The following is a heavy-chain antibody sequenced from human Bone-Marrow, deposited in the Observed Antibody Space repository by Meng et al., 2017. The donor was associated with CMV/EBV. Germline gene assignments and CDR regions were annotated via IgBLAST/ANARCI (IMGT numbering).Heavy chain of an antibody. CDR2: ISRDGTSP. CDR1: GFNFSRYW. CDR3: VRDGDHYDFDY. D-gene: IGHD4-17*01. V-gene: IGHV3-74*01. Sequence: SCVASGFNFSRYWMHWVRQVPGKGLEWVARISRDGTSPNYADSVGGRFTISRDNAKNTLYLQMSSLRAEDTAAYYCVRDGDHYDFDYWGQGTLVTVS. J-gene: IGHJ4*02.